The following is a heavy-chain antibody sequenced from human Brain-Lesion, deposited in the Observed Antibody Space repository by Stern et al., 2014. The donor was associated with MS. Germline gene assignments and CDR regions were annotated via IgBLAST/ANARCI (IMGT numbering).Heavy chain of an antibody. CDR3: ARDQRGITIFGVVTDYYYLGMDV. CDR2: INPNTGGT. J-gene: IGHJ6*02. Sequence: VQLLESGAEVKKPGASVKVSCKTSGYIFTGYYINWVRPAPGQGLEWMAWINPNTGGTKYAQKFQGRVTMSRDTSISTAYVELSSLTSDDTAVYYCARDQRGITIFGVVTDYYYLGMDVWGQGTTVTVSS. D-gene: IGHD3-3*01. V-gene: IGHV1-2*02. CDR1: GYIFTGYY.